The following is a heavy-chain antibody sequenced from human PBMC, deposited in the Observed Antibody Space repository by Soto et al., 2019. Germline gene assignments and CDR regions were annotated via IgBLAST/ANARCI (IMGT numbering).Heavy chain of an antibody. J-gene: IGHJ4*02. D-gene: IGHD3-3*01. V-gene: IGHV3-23*01. Sequence: EVQLLESGGGLVQPGGSLRLSCAASGFTFSSYAMSWVRQAPGKGLEWVSAISGSGGSTYYADSVKGRFTISRDNSKNTLYLQMNGLRAEDTAVYYCAKVPSRAEWFDYYFDYWGQGTLVTVSS. CDR3: AKVPSRAEWFDYYFDY. CDR1: GFTFSSYA. CDR2: ISGSGGST.